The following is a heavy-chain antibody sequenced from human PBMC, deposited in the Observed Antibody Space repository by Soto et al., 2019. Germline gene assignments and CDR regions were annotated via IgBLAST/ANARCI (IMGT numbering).Heavy chain of an antibody. V-gene: IGHV3-23*01. J-gene: IGHJ3*02. CDR3: AKDMTYSGYVIQSPDAFDI. D-gene: IGHD5-12*01. CDR1: GFTFSSYA. Sequence: SLRLSCAASGFTFSSYAMSWVRQAPGKELEWVSAISGSGGSTYYADSVKGRFTISRDNSKNTLYLQMNSLRAEDTAVYYCAKDMTYSGYVIQSPDAFDIWGQGTMVTVSS. CDR2: ISGSGGST.